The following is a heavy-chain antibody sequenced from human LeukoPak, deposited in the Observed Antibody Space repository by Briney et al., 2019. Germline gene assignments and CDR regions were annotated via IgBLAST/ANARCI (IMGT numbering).Heavy chain of an antibody. D-gene: IGHD3-22*01. Sequence: SETLSLTCTVSGGSNSSYYWSWIRQPPGKGLEWIGYIYYSGSTNYNPSLKSRVTISVDTSKNQFSLKLSSVTAADTAVYYCAREMAYYYDSSGYYIAPGGFDYWGQGTLVTVSS. CDR3: AREMAYYYDSSGYYIAPGGFDY. V-gene: IGHV4-59*12. J-gene: IGHJ4*02. CDR1: GGSNSSYY. CDR2: IYYSGST.